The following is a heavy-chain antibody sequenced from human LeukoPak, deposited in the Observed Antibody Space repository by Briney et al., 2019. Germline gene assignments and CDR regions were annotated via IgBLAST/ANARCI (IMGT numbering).Heavy chain of an antibody. D-gene: IGHD6-19*01. V-gene: IGHV4-34*01. CDR3: AREGGQWLVSNWFDP. CDR1: GGSFSGYY. CDR2: INHSGST. Sequence: SETLSLTCAVYGGSFSGYYWSWIRQPPGKGLEWIGEINHSGSTNYNPSLKSRVTISVDTSKNQFSLKLSSVTAADTAVYYRAREGGQWLVSNWFDPWGQGTLVTVSS. J-gene: IGHJ5*02.